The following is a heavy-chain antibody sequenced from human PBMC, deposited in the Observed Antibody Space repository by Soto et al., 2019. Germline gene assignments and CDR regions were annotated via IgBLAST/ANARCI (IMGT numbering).Heavy chain of an antibody. J-gene: IGHJ4*02. D-gene: IGHD2-2*01. CDR3: ASYHLDLFRFDY. Sequence: ASVKVSCKAYELSLTSHGISWVRQAPGQGLEWMGWISLYNGNTNYAQQFQGRVTMTTDTSTSTAYMELRSRRSDDTAMYFCASYHLDLFRFDYWGQGTLVTVSS. V-gene: IGHV1-18*04. CDR2: ISLYNGNT. CDR1: ELSLTSHG.